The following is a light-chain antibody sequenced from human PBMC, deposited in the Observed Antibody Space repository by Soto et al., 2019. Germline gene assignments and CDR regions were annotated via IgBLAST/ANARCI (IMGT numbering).Light chain of an antibody. CDR3: QSYDSSLSGWV. Sequence: QSVLTQPPSVSWAPGQRVTISCTGSSSNTGAGYDVHWYQQLPGTAPKLLIYGNSNRPSGVPDRFSGSKSGTSASLAITGLHADDEADYYCQSYDSSLSGWVFGTGTKVTVL. CDR1: SSNTGAGYD. CDR2: GNS. V-gene: IGLV1-40*01. J-gene: IGLJ1*01.